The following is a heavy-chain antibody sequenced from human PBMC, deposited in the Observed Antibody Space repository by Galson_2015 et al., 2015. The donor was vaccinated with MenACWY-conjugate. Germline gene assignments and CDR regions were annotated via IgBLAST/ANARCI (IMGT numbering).Heavy chain of an antibody. CDR2: INSDGSGT. CDR1: GFTFSTYW. J-gene: IGHJ5*02. Sequence: SLRLSCAASGFTFSTYWMHWVRQVPGKGLVWVSRINSDGSGTTYADSVKGRFTISRDNAKNTLYLQMNSLRAEDTAVYYCARPDSGYDSGFDPWGQGTLSPSPQ. CDR3: ARPDSGYDSGFDP. D-gene: IGHD5-12*01. V-gene: IGHV3-74*01.